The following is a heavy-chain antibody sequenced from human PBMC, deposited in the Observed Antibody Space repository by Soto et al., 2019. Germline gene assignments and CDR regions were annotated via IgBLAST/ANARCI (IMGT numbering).Heavy chain of an antibody. V-gene: IGHV4-39*01. D-gene: IGHD6-13*01. J-gene: IGHJ4*02. Sequence: SETLSLTCTSSVVSISSSSYYCGWIRQPPWKGLEWIGSIYYSGSTYYNPSLKSRVTISVDTSKNQFSLKVSSVTATDTAVYYCARHKDTSSRYLLPEYWGQGTLVNVSS. CDR1: VVSISSSSYY. CDR2: IYYSGST. CDR3: ARHKDTSSRYLLPEY.